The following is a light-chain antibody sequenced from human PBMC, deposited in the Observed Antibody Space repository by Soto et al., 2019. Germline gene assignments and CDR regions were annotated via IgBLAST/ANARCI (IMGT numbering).Light chain of an antibody. CDR3: QQYNNWPPYT. CDR2: GAS. J-gene: IGKJ2*01. Sequence: EIVMTQSPATLSVSPGERATLSCRSSQSVSSNLDWYQQKPGQAPRLLIYGASTRTTGIPAMFSGSGSGTEFTLTISSLQSEDFAVYYCQQYNNWPPYTFGQGTKLEIE. V-gene: IGKV3-15*01. CDR1: QSVSSN.